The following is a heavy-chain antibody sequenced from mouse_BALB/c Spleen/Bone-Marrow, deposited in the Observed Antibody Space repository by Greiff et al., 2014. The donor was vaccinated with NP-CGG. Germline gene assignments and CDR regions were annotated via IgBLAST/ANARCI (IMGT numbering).Heavy chain of an antibody. Sequence: VQLQQSGAELVKPGASVKLSCTASGFNIKVTYMHWVKQRPEQGLEWIGRIDPANGNTKYDPKFQGKATITADTSSNTAYLQLSSLTSEDTAVYYCARNGNYGAWFAYWGQGTLVTVSA. J-gene: IGHJ3*01. CDR1: GFNIKVTY. CDR2: IDPANGNT. CDR3: ARNGNYGAWFAY. D-gene: IGHD2-1*01. V-gene: IGHV14-3*02.